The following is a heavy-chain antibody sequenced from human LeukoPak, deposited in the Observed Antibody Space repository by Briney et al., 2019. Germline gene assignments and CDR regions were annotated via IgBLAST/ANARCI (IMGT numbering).Heavy chain of an antibody. D-gene: IGHD3-16*01. CDR3: ARARLRLGEVDY. CDR2: ISAYNGNT. V-gene: IGHV1-18*01. Sequence: ASVKVSCKAPGYTFTSYGISWVRQAPGQGLEWMGWISAYNGNTNYAQKFQGRVTMTRNTSISTAYMELSSLRSEDTAVYYCARARLRLGEVDYWGQGTLVTVSS. CDR1: GYTFTSYG. J-gene: IGHJ4*02.